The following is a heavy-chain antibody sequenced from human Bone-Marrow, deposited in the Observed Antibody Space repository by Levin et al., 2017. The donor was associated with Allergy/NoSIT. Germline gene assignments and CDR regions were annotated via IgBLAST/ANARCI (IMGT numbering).Heavy chain of an antibody. CDR2: ISSDGTST. J-gene: IGHJ6*02. CDR1: EFTFNNYA. CDR3: ARTTGFCSSTSCRELSPFYYYGMDV. D-gene: IGHD2-2*01. V-gene: IGHV3-74*01. Sequence: GESLKISCTASEFTFNNYAMNWVRHAPGKGLVWVSRISSDGTSTSYADSVKGRFTISRDNAKKTLYLQMSSLRAEDTAVYYCARTTGFCSSTSCRELSPFYYYGMDVWGQGTTVTVSS.